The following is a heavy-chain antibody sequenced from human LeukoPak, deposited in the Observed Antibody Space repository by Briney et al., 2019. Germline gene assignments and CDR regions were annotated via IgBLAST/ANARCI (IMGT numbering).Heavy chain of an antibody. Sequence: GGSLRLSCAASGFTFSSYAMSWVRQAPGKGLEWVSAISGSGGSTYYADSVKGRFTISRDNSKNTLYLQMNSLRAEDTAVYYCAKPDTASSGFIPYYFDYWGQGTLVTVSS. V-gene: IGHV3-23*01. CDR2: ISGSGGST. D-gene: IGHD3-22*01. CDR1: GFTFSSYA. J-gene: IGHJ4*02. CDR3: AKPDTASSGFIPYYFDY.